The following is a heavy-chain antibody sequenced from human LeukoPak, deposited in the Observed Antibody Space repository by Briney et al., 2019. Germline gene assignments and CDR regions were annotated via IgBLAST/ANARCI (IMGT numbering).Heavy chain of an antibody. J-gene: IGHJ3*02. D-gene: IGHD3-10*01. CDR2: IYHSGST. Sequence: PSETLSLTCAVSGYSISSGYYWGWIRRPPGKGLEWIGSIYHSGSTYYNPSLKSRVTISVDTSKNQFSLKLSSVTAADTAVYYCASGGSGAFDISGQGTMVTVSS. CDR3: ASGGSGAFDI. V-gene: IGHV4-38-2*01. CDR1: GYSISSGYY.